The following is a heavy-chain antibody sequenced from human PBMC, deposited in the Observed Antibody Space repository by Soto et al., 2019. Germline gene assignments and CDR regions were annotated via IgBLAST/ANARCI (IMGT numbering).Heavy chain of an antibody. CDR1: GFTFSSYS. Sequence: EVQLVESGGGLVQPGGSLRLSCAASGFTFSSYSMNWVRQAPGKGLEWVANINQDGSEKNYVDSVKGRFTISRDNAGNSLYLQMSSLTAEDSALYYCSRSLNSWGQGTLVTVSS. J-gene: IGHJ4*02. CDR2: INQDGSEK. V-gene: IGHV3-7*01. CDR3: SRSLNS.